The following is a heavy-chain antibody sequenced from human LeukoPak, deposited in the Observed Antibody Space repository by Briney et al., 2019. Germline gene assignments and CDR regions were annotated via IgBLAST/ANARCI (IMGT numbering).Heavy chain of an antibody. D-gene: IGHD5-18*01. CDR3: ARMAMDPAMVTNFFDL. CDR2: IHPSGGST. J-gene: IGHJ4*02. CDR1: GYTFTDYY. V-gene: IGHV1-46*01. Sequence: ASVKISCKASGYTFTDYYMYWVRQAPGQGLECMGVIHPSGGSTTYAQKFQGRVTLTKDTATSTVCIELSSLRSDDTAVYYCARMAMDPAMVTNFFDLWGQGTLLTVSA.